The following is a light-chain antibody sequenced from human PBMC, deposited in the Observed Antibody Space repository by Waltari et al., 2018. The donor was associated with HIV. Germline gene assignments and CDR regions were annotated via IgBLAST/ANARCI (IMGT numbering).Light chain of an antibody. CDR3: NSRDSSGNHWV. CDR1: SLRSYY. V-gene: IGLV3-19*01. J-gene: IGLJ3*02. Sequence: SSELTQDPAVSVALGQTVRITCQGDSLRSYYASWYQQKPGQAPVLVIYGKNNRPSRIPDRCSGSSSGITVSLTITGAQAEDEADCYCNSRDSSGNHWVFGGGTKLTVL. CDR2: GKN.